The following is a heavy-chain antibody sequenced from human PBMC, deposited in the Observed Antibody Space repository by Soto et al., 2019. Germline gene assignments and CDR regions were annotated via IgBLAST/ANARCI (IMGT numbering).Heavy chain of an antibody. CDR1: GFTFSSYA. V-gene: IGHV3-30-3*01. D-gene: IGHD3-3*01. Sequence: PGGSLRLSCAASGFTFSSYAMHWVRQAPGKGLEWVAVISYDGSNKYYADYVKGRFTISRDNSKNTLYLQMNSLRAEDTAVYYCAREHYDFWSGYRYGMDVWGQGTTVTVSS. J-gene: IGHJ6*02. CDR2: ISYDGSNK. CDR3: AREHYDFWSGYRYGMDV.